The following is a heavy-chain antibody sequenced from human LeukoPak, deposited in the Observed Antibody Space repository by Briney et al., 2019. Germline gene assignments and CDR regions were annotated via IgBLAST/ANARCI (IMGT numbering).Heavy chain of an antibody. CDR2: ISSSSSYI. CDR3: ARSFYDRFDP. CDR1: GFTFSSYS. Sequence: GGSLRLSCAASGFTFSSYSMNWVRQAPGKGLEWVSSISSSSSYIYYAGSVKGRFTISRDNAKNSLYLQMNSLRAEDTAVYYCARSFYDRFDPWGQGTLVTVSS. V-gene: IGHV3-21*01. J-gene: IGHJ5*02. D-gene: IGHD2/OR15-2a*01.